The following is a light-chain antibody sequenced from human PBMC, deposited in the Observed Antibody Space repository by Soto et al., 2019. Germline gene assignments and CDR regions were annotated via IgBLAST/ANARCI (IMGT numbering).Light chain of an antibody. CDR3: CSFAGATIWV. V-gene: IGLV2-23*02. CDR1: SSDIGSYDL. J-gene: IGLJ3*02. CDR2: EVN. Sequence: QSVLTQPASVSGSPGQSITISCTGTSSDIGSYDLVSWYQHHPGSAPKLIIFEVNKRPSGVSPRFSGSKSGYTASLTISGLQAEDESDYYCCSFAGATIWVFGGGTKLTVL.